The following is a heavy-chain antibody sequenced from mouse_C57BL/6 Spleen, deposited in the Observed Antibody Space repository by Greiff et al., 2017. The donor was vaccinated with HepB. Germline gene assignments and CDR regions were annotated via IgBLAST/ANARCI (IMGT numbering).Heavy chain of an antibody. CDR2: IDPSDSYT. Sequence: QVQLQQPGAELVKPGASVKLSCKASGYTFTSYWMQWVKQRPGQGLEWIGEIDPSDSYTNYNQKFKGKATLTVDTSSSTAYMQLSSLTSEDSAVYYCAGRGGYYSWFAYWGQGTLVTVSA. D-gene: IGHD2-3*01. CDR3: AGRGGYYSWFAY. J-gene: IGHJ3*01. CDR1: GYTFTSYW. V-gene: IGHV1-50*01.